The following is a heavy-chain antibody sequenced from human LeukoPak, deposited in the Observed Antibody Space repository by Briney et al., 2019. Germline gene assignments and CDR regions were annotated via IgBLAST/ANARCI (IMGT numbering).Heavy chain of an antibody. V-gene: IGHV1-46*01. CDR2: INPSGGST. CDR3: ARKIAAPNKGFDY. J-gene: IGHJ4*02. CDR1: GYIFTSYY. D-gene: IGHD6-6*01. Sequence: GASVRVSCKASGYIFTSYYMHWVRQAPGQGLEWMGIINPSGGSTSYAQKFQGRVTMTRDTSTSTVYMELSSLRSEDTAVYYCARKIAAPNKGFDYWGQGTLVTVSS.